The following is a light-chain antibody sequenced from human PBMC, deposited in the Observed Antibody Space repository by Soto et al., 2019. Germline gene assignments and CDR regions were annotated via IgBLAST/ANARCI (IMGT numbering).Light chain of an antibody. CDR2: DAS. J-gene: IGKJ3*01. CDR1: QNVSTY. CDR3: QQRTNWLT. Sequence: EIVLTQSPATMSLSPGERATLSCRASQNVSTYLACYKQNPGQPPRLLIYDASNRATGIPARFSGRGSGTDFTLTSSSLEAEDFAVYYCQQRTNWLTFGPGTKVDIK. V-gene: IGKV3-11*01.